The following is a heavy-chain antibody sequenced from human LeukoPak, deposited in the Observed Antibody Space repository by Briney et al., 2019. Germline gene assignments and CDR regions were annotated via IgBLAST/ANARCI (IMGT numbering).Heavy chain of an antibody. CDR3: ARKSGSSGYPFDY. Sequence: GGSLRLSCAASGFSFSSYSMNWVRQAPGKGLEWVSYITSSSNTMYYADSMKGRFTISRDNAKNSLYLQMNSLRAEDTAVYYCARKSGSSGYPFDYWGQGTLVTVSS. J-gene: IGHJ4*02. V-gene: IGHV3-48*01. D-gene: IGHD3-22*01. CDR1: GFSFSSYS. CDR2: ITSSSNTM.